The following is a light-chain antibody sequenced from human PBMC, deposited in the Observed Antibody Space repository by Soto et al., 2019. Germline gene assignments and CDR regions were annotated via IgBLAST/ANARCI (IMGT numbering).Light chain of an antibody. CDR2: DAS. CDR1: QSGTNSH. J-gene: IGKJ4*01. CDR3: QQHSNWPLT. V-gene: IGKV3D-20*02. Sequence: DIVLTQSPGTLSLSPGERATLSCRASQSGTNSHLAWYQQKRGQAPRLLIYDASSRAAGVPERFSASGSGTDFTLTISSLEPEDFTVYYCQQHSNWPLTFGGGTKVDIK.